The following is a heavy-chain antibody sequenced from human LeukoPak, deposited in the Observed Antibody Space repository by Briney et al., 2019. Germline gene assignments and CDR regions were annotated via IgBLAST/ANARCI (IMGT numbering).Heavy chain of an antibody. CDR3: ANRIAVTGPPHH. CDR1: GFTFSSYG. Sequence: GGALRLSCAAAGFTFSSYGMHWGRQAPGKGVGWVSLIWYDGSKKDYADSVKGRFTISRDNSKNTLYLQMNSLRPEDTAVYYCANRIAVTGPPHHWGQGTLVTVSS. CDR2: IWYDGSKK. D-gene: IGHD6-19*01. V-gene: IGHV3-30*02. J-gene: IGHJ1*01.